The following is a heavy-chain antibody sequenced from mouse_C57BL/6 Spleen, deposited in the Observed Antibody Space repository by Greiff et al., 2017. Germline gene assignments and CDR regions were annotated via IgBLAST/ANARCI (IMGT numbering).Heavy chain of an antibody. CDR2: INYDGSST. Sequence: EVKLVESEGGLVQPGSSMKLSCTASGFTFSDYYMAWVRQVPEKGLEWVANINYDGSSTYYLDSLKSRFIISRDNAKNILYLQMSSLKSEDTATDYCARDEDSSGFAYWGQGTLVTVSA. CDR3: ARDEDSSGFAY. CDR1: GFTFSDYY. J-gene: IGHJ3*01. V-gene: IGHV5-16*01. D-gene: IGHD3-2*02.